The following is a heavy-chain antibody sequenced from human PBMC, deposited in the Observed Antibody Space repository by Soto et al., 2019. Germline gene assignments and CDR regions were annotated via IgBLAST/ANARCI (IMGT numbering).Heavy chain of an antibody. CDR2: IYWYDDK. CDR3: ARSRFSYEAFDN. CDR1: GFSLRTSGLG. D-gene: IGHD3-16*01. Sequence: QITLKESGPALVKPTQTLTLTCTFSGFSLRTSGLGVGWIRQPPGKALEWLALIYWYDDKRYSPALKSRLTITKDSSRIQVVLTMTNMDPVDTATYYCARSRFSYEAFDNWGPGTLVTVSS. J-gene: IGHJ4*02. V-gene: IGHV2-5*01.